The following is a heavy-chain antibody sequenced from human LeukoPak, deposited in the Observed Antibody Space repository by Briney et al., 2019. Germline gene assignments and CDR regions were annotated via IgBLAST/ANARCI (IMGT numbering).Heavy chain of an antibody. Sequence: ASVKVSCKASGYTFTGHYMHWVRQAPGQGLEWMGWIKPDTGVTYYAQHFQGRFTMTTDTYISTVYMELSSLRSDDTAVYYCARDNNWGPDYWGQGTLVTASS. D-gene: IGHD7-27*01. CDR3: ARDNNWGPDY. J-gene: IGHJ4*02. CDR2: IKPDTGVT. CDR1: GYTFTGHY. V-gene: IGHV1-2*02.